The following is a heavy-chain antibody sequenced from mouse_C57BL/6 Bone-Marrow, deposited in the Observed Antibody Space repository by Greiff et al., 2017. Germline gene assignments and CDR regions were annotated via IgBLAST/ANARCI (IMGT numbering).Heavy chain of an antibody. D-gene: IGHD5-1-1*01. CDR3: ASQGKILYWYFDV. V-gene: IGHV1-61*01. Sequence: QVQLQQPGAELVRPGSSVKLSCKASGYTFTSYWMDWVKQRPGQGLEWIGNIYPSDSETHYNQKFKDKATLTVDKSSSTAYMQLSSLTSEDSAVYYCASQGKILYWYFDVWGTGTTVTVSS. CDR1: GYTFTSYW. CDR2: IYPSDSET. J-gene: IGHJ1*03.